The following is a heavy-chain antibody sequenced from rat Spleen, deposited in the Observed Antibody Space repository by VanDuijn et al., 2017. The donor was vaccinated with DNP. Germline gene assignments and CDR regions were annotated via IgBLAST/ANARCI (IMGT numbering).Heavy chain of an antibody. CDR1: GLTFSYYW. D-gene: IGHD5-1*01. CDR3: ARVQLGYYALDA. J-gene: IGHJ4*01. CDR2: ITSSGDTT. V-gene: IGHV5-31*01. Sequence: EVQLVESGGDLVQPGRSLKLSCVASGLTFSYYWMTWIRPVPGKGLDWVASITSSGDTTYYPDSMKGRFTVSRDNAKNTLYLQMNSLRSEDTATYYCARVQLGYYALDAWGQGTSVTVSS.